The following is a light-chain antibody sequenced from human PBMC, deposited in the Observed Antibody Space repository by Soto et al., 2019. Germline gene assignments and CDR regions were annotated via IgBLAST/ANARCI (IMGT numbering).Light chain of an antibody. CDR3: CSYAGSYTLYV. V-gene: IGLV2-11*01. J-gene: IGLJ1*01. Sequence: SVLTQPRSLSGSPGQSVTISCTGTSSDFGGYNYVSWYQQHPGKAPKLMIYGVSKRPSGVPDRFSGSKSGNTASLTISGLQAEDEADYYCCSYAGSYTLYVFGTGTKVTVL. CDR1: SSDFGGYNY. CDR2: GVS.